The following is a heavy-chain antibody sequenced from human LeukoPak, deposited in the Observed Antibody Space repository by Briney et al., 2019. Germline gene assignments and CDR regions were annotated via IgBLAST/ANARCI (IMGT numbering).Heavy chain of an antibody. V-gene: IGHV4-59*01. CDR2: IYYSGST. J-gene: IGHJ4*02. D-gene: IGHD3-10*01. CDR1: GGSISSYY. CDR3: ARDSGLLWFGDLDY. Sequence: SETLSLTCTVSGGSISSYYWSWIRQPPGKGLEWIGYIYYSGSTNYNPSLKSRVTISVDTSKNQFSLKLSSVTAADTAVYYCARDSGLLWFGDLDYWGQGTLVTVSS.